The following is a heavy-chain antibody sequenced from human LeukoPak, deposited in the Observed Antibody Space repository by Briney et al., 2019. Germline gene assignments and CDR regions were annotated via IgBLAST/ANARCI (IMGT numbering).Heavy chain of an antibody. V-gene: IGHV1-18*04. CDR2: ISAYNGNT. J-gene: IGHJ4*02. CDR1: GYTFTGYY. Sequence: ASVKVSCKASGYTFTGYYMHWVRQAPGQGLEWMGWISAYNGNTNYAQKLQGRVTMTTDTSTSTAYMELRSLRSDDTAVYYCARDEGYSYDYWGQGTLVTVSS. D-gene: IGHD5-18*01. CDR3: ARDEGYSYDY.